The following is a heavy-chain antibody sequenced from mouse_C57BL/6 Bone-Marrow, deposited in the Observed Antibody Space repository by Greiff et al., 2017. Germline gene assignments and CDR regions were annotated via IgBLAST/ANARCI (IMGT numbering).Heavy chain of an antibody. CDR3: ARSVYYGSSYDY. CDR2: IYPSDSET. V-gene: IGHV1-61*01. CDR1: GYTFTSYW. D-gene: IGHD1-1*01. J-gene: IGHJ2*01. Sequence: QVQLQQPGAELVRPGSSVKLSCKASGYTFTSYWMDWVKQRPGQGLEWIGNIYPSDSETHYNQKFKDKATFTVDKSSITAYMQLSSLTSEDSAVYYCARSVYYGSSYDYWGQGTTLTVSS.